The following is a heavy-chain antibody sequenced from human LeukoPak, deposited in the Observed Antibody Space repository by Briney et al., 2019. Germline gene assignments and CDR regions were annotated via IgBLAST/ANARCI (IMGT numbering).Heavy chain of an antibody. Sequence: PSETLSLTCTVSVGSISSSSYYWGWIRQPPGKGLEWIGTINYSGSTNYNPSLTSRVTISVDTSKNQFSLKLSSVTAADTAVYYCARRCTTTSCYRGGMDVWGQGTTVTVSS. D-gene: IGHD2-2*01. CDR2: INYSGST. V-gene: IGHV4-39*01. CDR3: ARRCTTTSCYRGGMDV. CDR1: VGSISSSSYY. J-gene: IGHJ6*02.